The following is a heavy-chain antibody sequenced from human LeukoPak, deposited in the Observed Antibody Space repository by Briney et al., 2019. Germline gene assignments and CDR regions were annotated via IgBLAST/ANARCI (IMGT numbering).Heavy chain of an antibody. CDR2: FDPEVGET. CDR3: AAFYYDRSRFSYYFDY. V-gene: IGHV1-24*01. CDR1: GYRLTELA. D-gene: IGHD3-22*01. Sequence: ASVKVSCKASGYRLTELAMYWVRQAPGKGLEWMGGFDPEVGETLYAQKLQGRVTMTEDTSTDTAYMELSSLKSEDTAVYFCAAFYYDRSRFSYYFDYWGQGTLVTVSS. J-gene: IGHJ4*02.